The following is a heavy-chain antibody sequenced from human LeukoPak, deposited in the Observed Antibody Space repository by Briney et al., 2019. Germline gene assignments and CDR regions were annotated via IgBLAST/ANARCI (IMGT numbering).Heavy chain of an antibody. CDR3: ARHDGAAKVDWFDP. J-gene: IGHJ5*02. CDR2: IYTSGST. Sequence: SETLSLTCTVSGGSISSYYWSWIRQPPGEGLEWIGYIYTSGSTNYNPSLKSRVTISVDTSKNQFSLKLSSVTAADTAVYYCARHDGAAKVDWFDPWGQGTLVTVSS. D-gene: IGHD2-15*01. V-gene: IGHV4-4*09. CDR1: GGSISSYY.